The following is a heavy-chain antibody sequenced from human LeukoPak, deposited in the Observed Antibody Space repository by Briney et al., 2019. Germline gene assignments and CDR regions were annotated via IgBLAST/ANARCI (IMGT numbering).Heavy chain of an antibody. CDR3: ARDFRLSLDY. V-gene: IGHV3-66*01. D-gene: IGHD4/OR15-4a*01. J-gene: IGHJ4*02. CDR1: GFTVSSNY. Sequence: GGSLRLSCAASGFTVSSNYMSWVRQAPGKGLEWVSAIYSGGSTYYADSAKGRFTISRDNSKNTLYLQMNSLRAEDTAVYYCARDFRLSLDYWGQGTLVTVSS. CDR2: IYSGGST.